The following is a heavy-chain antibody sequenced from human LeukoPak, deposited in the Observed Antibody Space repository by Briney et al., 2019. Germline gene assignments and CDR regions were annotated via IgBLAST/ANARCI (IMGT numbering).Heavy chain of an antibody. V-gene: IGHV1-2*02. CDR1: GYTFTGYY. D-gene: IGHD5-24*01. Sequence: ASVKVSCKASGYTFTGYYMHWVRQAPGQGLEWMGWINPNSGGTNYAQKLQGRVTMTTDTSTSTAYMELRSLRSDDTAVYYCARGRPEMATIRESSDAFDIWGQGTMVTVSS. CDR2: INPNSGGT. J-gene: IGHJ3*02. CDR3: ARGRPEMATIRESSDAFDI.